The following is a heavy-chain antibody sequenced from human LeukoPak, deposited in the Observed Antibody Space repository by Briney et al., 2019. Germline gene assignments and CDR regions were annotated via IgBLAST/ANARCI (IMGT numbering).Heavy chain of an antibody. CDR2: IKEDGSEK. Sequence: GGSLRLSCAASGFTFSSYWMTWVRQAPGKGLEWVANIKEDGSEKYYVDSVKGRFTISRDNAKNSLYLQMNSLTTEDTAFYYCVKDIDTVGTNAFDIWGQGTMVTVSS. D-gene: IGHD2-8*02. CDR3: VKDIDTVGTNAFDI. J-gene: IGHJ3*02. V-gene: IGHV3-7*05. CDR1: GFTFSSYW.